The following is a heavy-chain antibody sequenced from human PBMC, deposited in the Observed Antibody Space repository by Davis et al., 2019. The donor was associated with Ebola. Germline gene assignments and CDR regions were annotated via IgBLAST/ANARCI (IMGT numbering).Heavy chain of an antibody. V-gene: IGHV3-74*01. J-gene: IGHJ2*01. CDR3: VRPIGGGTILGDFDL. CDR2: MNIDGTTK. Sequence: PGGSLRLSCAASGFTFSSYWMHWVRQAPGKGLVWVSHMNIDGTTKRYADSVKGRFTISRDNAKNTLYLQMNSLRVEDTAVYYCVRPIGGGTILGDFDLWGRGTLVTVSS. CDR1: GFTFSSYW. D-gene: IGHD2-21*01.